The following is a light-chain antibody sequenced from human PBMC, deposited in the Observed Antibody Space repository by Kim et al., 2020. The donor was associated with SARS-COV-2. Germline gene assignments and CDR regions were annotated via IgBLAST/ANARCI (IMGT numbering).Light chain of an antibody. V-gene: IGKV3-15*01. Sequence: PGERAPLPGRASQSISSSLAWYQQKPGQAPRVLIYGASARATGVPARFSGSGSGTEFTLTISNLQSEDFAVYYCQQYAYWRAFGQGTRLEIK. J-gene: IGKJ5*01. CDR1: QSISSS. CDR2: GAS. CDR3: QQYAYWRA.